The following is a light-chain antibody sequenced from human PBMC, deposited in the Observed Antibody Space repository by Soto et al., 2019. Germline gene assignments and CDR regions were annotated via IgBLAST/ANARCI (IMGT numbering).Light chain of an antibody. Sequence: EMVMTQSPATLSVSPGERATLSCRGSQSISGTLAWYQQKPGQAPRLLIYGASNRATGIPDRFRGSGSGTDFTLTISSLEPEDFALYYCQQGTDWPPGTFGQGTKVDIK. CDR1: QSISGT. CDR3: QQGTDWPPGT. J-gene: IGKJ1*01. V-gene: IGKV3-11*01. CDR2: GAS.